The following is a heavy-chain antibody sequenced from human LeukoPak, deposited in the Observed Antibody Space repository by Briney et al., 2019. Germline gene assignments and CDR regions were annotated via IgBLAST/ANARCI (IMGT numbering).Heavy chain of an antibody. V-gene: IGHV3-48*01. D-gene: IGHD2-15*01. CDR3: ARVSASGGSCYSACYFDY. CDR1: GFTFNNYG. J-gene: IGHJ4*02. Sequence: GGTLRLSCAASGFTFNNYGMNWVRQAPGKGLEWVSYISSSSSTIYYADSVKGRFTISRDNAKNSLYLQMNSLRAEDTAVYYCARVSASGGSCYSACYFDYWGQGTLVTVSS. CDR2: ISSSSSTI.